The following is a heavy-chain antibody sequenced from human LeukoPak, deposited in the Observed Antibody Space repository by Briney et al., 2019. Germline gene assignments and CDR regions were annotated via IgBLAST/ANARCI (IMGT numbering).Heavy chain of an antibody. V-gene: IGHV4-59*08. CDR2: IYYSGST. CDR3: ARGARKYYFDY. CDR1: GGSISSYY. J-gene: IGHJ4*02. Sequence: SETLSLTCTVSGGSISSYYWSWIRQPPGRGLEWIGYIYYSGSTNYNPSLKSRVTVSVDTSKNQFSLRLSSVTAADTAVYYCARGARKYYFDYWGQGTLVTVSS.